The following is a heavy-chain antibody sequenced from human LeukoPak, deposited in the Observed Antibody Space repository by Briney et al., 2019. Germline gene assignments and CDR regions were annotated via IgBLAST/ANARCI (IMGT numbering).Heavy chain of an antibody. V-gene: IGHV1-2*06. J-gene: IGHJ5*02. CDR1: GYTFTGYY. CDR2: INPNSGGT. D-gene: IGHD3-3*02. CDR3: ARRSTFSWSWFDP. Sequence: GASVKVSCKASGYTFTGYYMHWVRQAPGQGLEWMGRINPNSGGTNYAQKFQGRVTMTRDTSISTAYMELSSLRSDDTAVYYCARRSTFSWSWFDPWGQGTLVTVSS.